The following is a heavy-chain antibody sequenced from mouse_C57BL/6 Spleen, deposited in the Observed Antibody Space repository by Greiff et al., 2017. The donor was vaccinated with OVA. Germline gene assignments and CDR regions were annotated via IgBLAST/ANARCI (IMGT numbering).Heavy chain of an antibody. J-gene: IGHJ3*01. V-gene: IGHV1-59*01. CDR2: IDPSDSYT. CDR1: GYTFTSYW. D-gene: IGHD1-1*01. Sequence: QVQLQQPGAELVRPGTSVKLSCKASGYTFTSYWMHWVKQRPGQGLEWIGVIDPSDSYTNYNQKFKGKATLTVDTSSSTAYMQLSSLTSEDSAVYYCARSPHYGSSYEARFAYWGQGTLVTVSA. CDR3: ARSPHYGSSYEARFAY.